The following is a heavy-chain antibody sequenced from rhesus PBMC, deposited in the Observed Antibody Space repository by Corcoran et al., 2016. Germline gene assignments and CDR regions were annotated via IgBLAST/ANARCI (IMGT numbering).Heavy chain of an antibody. J-gene: IGHJ2*01. CDR1: GYSIRSGYY. V-gene: IGHV4-99*01. Sequence: QVQLQESGPGLVKPSETLSLTCAVSGYSIRSGYYGGWIRQPPGKGLGYMGYISGISGSTSHTPSLRGRVTISKDTSKCQFSLRRGSVTAADTAVYYCARHRSTGSSPYWYFDIWGPGTPITISS. CDR2: ISGISGST. D-gene: IGHD4-29*01. CDR3: ARHRSTGSSPYWYFDI.